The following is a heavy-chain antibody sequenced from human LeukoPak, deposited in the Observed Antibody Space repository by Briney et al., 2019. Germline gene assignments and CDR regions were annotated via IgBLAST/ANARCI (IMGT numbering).Heavy chain of an antibody. CDR1: GFTFSSYA. Sequence: QPGGSLRLSCAASGFTFSSYAMSWVRQAPGKGLEWVSRVGGSGVSTYYADSVKGRFTISRDNSKNTLYLQMNSLRAEDTAVYYCAKNNDFGYWGQGTLVTVSS. V-gene: IGHV3-23*01. J-gene: IGHJ4*02. D-gene: IGHD2-8*01. CDR2: VGGSGVST. CDR3: AKNNDFGY.